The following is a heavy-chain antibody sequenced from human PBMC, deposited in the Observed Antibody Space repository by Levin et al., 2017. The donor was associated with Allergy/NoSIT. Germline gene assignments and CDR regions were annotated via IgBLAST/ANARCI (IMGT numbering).Heavy chain of an antibody. J-gene: IGHJ6*03. CDR1: GGSISSSSYY. Sequence: SETLSLTCTVSGGSISSSSYYWGWIRQPPGKGLEWIGSIYYSGSTYYNPSLKSRVTISVDTSKNQFSLKLSSVPAADTAVYYCRAVVAATLYYYYMDVWGKGTTVTVSS. V-gene: IGHV4-39*01. D-gene: IGHD2-15*01. CDR2: IYYSGST. CDR3: RAVVAATLYYYYMDV.